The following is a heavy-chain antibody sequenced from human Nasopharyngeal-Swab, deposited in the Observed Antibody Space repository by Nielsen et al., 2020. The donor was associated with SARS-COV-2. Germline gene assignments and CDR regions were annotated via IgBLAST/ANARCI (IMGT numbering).Heavy chain of an antibody. J-gene: IGHJ3*01. V-gene: IGHV3-74*01. CDR1: GFTFRNYW. CDR2: IHGDGTST. CDR3: ARSLPVSYGGFDV. D-gene: IGHD4-23*01. Sequence: GESLKISCEASGFTFRNYWMHWVRQAPGKGLVWVSRIHGDGTSTSYGDSVKDRFTISRDNAKNTLFLQMHSLRAEDTAVYYCARSLPVSYGGFDVWGQGTMVTVSS.